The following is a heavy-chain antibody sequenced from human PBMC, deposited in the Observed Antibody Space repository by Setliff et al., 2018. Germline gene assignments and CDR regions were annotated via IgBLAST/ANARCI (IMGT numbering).Heavy chain of an antibody. J-gene: IGHJ6*03. CDR1: GGSITSGSNY. D-gene: IGHD1-26*01. Sequence: PSETLSLTCTVSGGSITSGSNYWSWIRQPAVRGLEWMGHIDPSGNTNYHPSLRSRVTISRDTSKNQFSLKLTSVTAADTAVYYCARAPPNRYSGSYEYFYMDVWGKGTTVTVSS. V-gene: IGHV4-61*09. CDR3: ARAPPNRYSGSYEYFYMDV. CDR2: IDPSGNT.